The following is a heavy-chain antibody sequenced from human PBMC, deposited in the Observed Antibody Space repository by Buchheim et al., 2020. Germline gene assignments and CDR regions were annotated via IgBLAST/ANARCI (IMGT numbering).Heavy chain of an antibody. J-gene: IGHJ1*01. CDR3: ARGSTPAALFQH. V-gene: IGHV4-34*01. CDR1: GGSFSGYY. Sequence: QVQLQQWGAGLLKPSETLSLTCAVSGGSFSGYYWSWIRQPPGKGLEWIGEINHSGSTNYNPSLKSRVTISVDTSTNQFFLKLSSVTAADTAVYYCARGSTPAALFQHWGQGTL. CDR2: INHSGST. D-gene: IGHD2-15*01.